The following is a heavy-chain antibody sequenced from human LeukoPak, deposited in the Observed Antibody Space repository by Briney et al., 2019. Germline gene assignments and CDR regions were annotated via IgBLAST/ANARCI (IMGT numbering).Heavy chain of an antibody. CDR2: IGSSSSSI. CDR1: GFTFSSYS. CDR3: AQDEYRQYYYDSSGYSP. Sequence: GGSLRLSCAASGFTFSSYSMNWVRQAPGKGLEWVSCIGSSSSSIYYADSVKGRFTISRDNSKNTLYLQMNSLRAEDTAVYYCAQDEYRQYYYDSSGYSPWGQGTLVTVSS. V-gene: IGHV3-21*04. D-gene: IGHD3-22*01. J-gene: IGHJ5*02.